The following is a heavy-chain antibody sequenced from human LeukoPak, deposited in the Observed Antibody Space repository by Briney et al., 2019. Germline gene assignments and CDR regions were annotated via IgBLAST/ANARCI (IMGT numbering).Heavy chain of an antibody. J-gene: IGHJ5*02. CDR2: IYSGGET. D-gene: IGHD6-13*01. Sequence: GGTLRLSRAASGVSPSSNFMISGRQAPGKGLEWVSLIYSGGETSYADSVKGRFSISRDNSKNTLYLQMNSLRVEDTAVYYCTRDPPAVAINTYAWGQGTLVTVSS. CDR1: GVSPSSNF. V-gene: IGHV3-66*01. CDR3: TRDPPAVAINTYA.